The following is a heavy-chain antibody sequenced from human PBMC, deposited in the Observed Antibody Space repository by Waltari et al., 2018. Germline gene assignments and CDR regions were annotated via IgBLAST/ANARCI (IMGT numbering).Heavy chain of an antibody. CDR1: DSPTDYR. Sequence: EVQLVESGGGLVQPGGSLRLSCVVSDSPTDYRMDWVRQAPGEGLVGVSRIKSDGTITKYADSVKGRFTIYRDSAKNTVFLQMNSLTVEDMAVYRCTANPPGHWGQGTPVTVSS. V-gene: IGHV3-74*03. CDR3: TANPPGH. J-gene: IGHJ4*02. CDR2: IKSDGTIT.